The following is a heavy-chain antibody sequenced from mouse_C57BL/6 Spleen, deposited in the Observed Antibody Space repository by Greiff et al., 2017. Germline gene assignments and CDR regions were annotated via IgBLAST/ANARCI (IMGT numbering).Heavy chain of an antibody. J-gene: IGHJ1*03. D-gene: IGHD1-1*01. Sequence: QVQLQQPGAELVRPGSSVKLSCKASGYTFTSYWMDWVKQRPGQGLEWIGNIYPSDSETHYNQKFKDKATLTVDKSSSTAYMQLSSLTSEDSAVYYCAGYSDYYGSSPYWYFDVWGTGTTVTVSS. CDR2: IYPSDSET. CDR3: AGYSDYYGSSPYWYFDV. V-gene: IGHV1-61*01. CDR1: GYTFTSYW.